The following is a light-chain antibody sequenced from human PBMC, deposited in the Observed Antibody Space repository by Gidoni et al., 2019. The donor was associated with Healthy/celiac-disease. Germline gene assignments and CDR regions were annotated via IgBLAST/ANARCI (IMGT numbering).Light chain of an antibody. CDR1: SSDVGSYNR. Sequence: QSALTQPPSVSGSPGQSVIISSTGPSSDVGSYNRVSWYQQSPGTAPKLMIYEVSNRPSGVPDRFSGSKSGNTASLTISGLQAEDEADYYCSSYTSSSPWVFGGGTKLTVL. CDR2: EVS. CDR3: SSYTSSSPWV. V-gene: IGLV2-18*02. J-gene: IGLJ3*02.